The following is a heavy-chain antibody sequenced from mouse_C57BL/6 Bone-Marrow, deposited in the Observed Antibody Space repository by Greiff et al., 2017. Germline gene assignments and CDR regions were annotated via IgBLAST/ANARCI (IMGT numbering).Heavy chain of an antibody. D-gene: IGHD2-14*01. CDR1: GYTFTSYW. V-gene: IGHV1-55*01. CDR2: IYPGSGST. Sequence: VQLQLPGAELVKPGASVKMSCKASGYTFTSYWLTWVKQRPGQGLEWIGDIYPGSGSTNYNEKFKSKATLTVDTSSSTAYMQLSSLTSEDSAVYYCARGGTPFYAMDYWGQGTSVTVSS. CDR3: ARGGTPFYAMDY. J-gene: IGHJ4*01.